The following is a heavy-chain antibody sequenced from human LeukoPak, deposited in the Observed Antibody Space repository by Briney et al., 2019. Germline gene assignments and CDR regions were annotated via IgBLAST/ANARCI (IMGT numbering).Heavy chain of an antibody. CDR3: ARDHTSGWADFDF. J-gene: IGHJ4*02. CDR2: ISSSSSTI. Sequence: GGSLRLSCAASGIIFNTYSMNWVRQAPGKGLEWVSYISSSSSTIYYADSVKGRFSISRDNAKNSLYLQMNSLRDEDTAVYYCARDHTSGWADFDFWGQGTLVTVSS. V-gene: IGHV3-48*02. D-gene: IGHD6-19*01. CDR1: GIIFNTYS.